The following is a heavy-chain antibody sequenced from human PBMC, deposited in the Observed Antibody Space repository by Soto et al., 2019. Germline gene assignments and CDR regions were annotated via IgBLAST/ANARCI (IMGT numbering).Heavy chain of an antibody. CDR1: GFTVSSNY. J-gene: IGHJ3*02. V-gene: IGHV3-53*04. CDR3: ARGRGLSSSSGGPNWRGAFDI. Sequence: GGSLRLSCAASGFTVSSNYMSWVRQAPGKGLEWVSVIYSGGSTYYADSVKGRFTISRHNSKNTLYLQMNSLRAEDTAVYYCARGRGLSSSSGGPNWRGAFDIWGQGTMVTVSS. D-gene: IGHD6-6*01. CDR2: IYSGGST.